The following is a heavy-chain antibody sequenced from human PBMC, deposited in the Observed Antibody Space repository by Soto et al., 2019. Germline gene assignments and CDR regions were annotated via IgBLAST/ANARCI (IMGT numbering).Heavy chain of an antibody. CDR2: IHSSGNNI. CDR3: ARVHSTGWFKVDY. Sequence: GGSLRLSCAASGFTFSSSWMSWVRQAPGKGLEWVAYIHSSGNNIYYADSVKGRFTVSRDNARNSLFLQMNSLRDDDTAVYYCARVHSTGWFKVDYWGQGTLVTVSS. V-gene: IGHV3-48*02. D-gene: IGHD6-19*01. CDR1: GFTFSSSW. J-gene: IGHJ4*02.